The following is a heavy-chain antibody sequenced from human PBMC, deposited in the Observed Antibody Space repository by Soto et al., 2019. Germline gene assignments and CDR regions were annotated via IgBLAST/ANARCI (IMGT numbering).Heavy chain of an antibody. CDR1: GSTFSRYS. CDR2: ISSSSSTI. Sequence: PGGSLRLSCAASGSTFSRYSMNWVRQAPGKGLEWVSYISSSSSTIYYADSVKGRFTISRDNAKNSLYLQMNSLRAEDTAVYYCARSYYYDSSDPTDDAFDIWGQGTMVTVSS. V-gene: IGHV3-48*01. CDR3: ARSYYYDSSDPTDDAFDI. D-gene: IGHD3-22*01. J-gene: IGHJ3*02.